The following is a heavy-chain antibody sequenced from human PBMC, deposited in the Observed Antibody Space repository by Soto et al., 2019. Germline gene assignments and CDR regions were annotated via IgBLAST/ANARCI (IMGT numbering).Heavy chain of an antibody. CDR2: ISAYNGKT. V-gene: IGHV1-18*01. D-gene: IGHD6-19*01. CDR3: ARDPGLLPDY. CDR1: GYTFTSYG. J-gene: IGHJ4*02. Sequence: QVQLVQSGAEVKKPGASVKVSCKASGYTFTSYGISWVRQAPGQGLEWMGWISAYNGKTNYAQKLQGRITMTTDTAPSTAYKALRSLRSDDTAVYYCARDPGLLPDYGGQGTLVTVAS.